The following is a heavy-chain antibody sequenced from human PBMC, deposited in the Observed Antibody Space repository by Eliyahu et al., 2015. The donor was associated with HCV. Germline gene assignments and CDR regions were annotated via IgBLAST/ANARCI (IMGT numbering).Heavy chain of an antibody. J-gene: IGHJ4*02. CDR1: GYNFLMYG. CDR2: ISPKNGNA. V-gene: IGHV1-18*01. D-gene: IGHD4/OR15-4a*01. Sequence: QVQLVQSGAEVKKPGASVRVSCKASGYNFLMYGINWVRQAPGQGLEWMGWISPKNGNADYAQNLQGRLTMTTDTSTSTAYMDLMNLRSDDSAVYYCGRDFGPNSAFYWGQGTLVTVSS. CDR3: GRDFGPNSAFY.